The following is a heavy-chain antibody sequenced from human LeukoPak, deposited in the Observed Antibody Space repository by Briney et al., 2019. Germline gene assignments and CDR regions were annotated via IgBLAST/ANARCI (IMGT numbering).Heavy chain of an antibody. CDR3: ARAVGATHFDY. D-gene: IGHD1-26*01. CDR1: GFTFSGYN. CDR2: IKQDGSEK. J-gene: IGHJ4*02. V-gene: IGHV3-7*04. Sequence: GGSLRLSCVASGFTFSGYNMHWVRQAPGKGLEWVANIKQDGSEKFYVDSVKGRFTISRDNDKNSLCLQMNSLRAEDTAVYYCARAVGATHFDYWGQGILVTVSS.